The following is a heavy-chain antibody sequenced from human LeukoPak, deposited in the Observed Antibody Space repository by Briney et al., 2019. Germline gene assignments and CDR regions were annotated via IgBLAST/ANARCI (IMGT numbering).Heavy chain of an antibody. J-gene: IGHJ4*02. CDR3: ARGPNSFDY. V-gene: IGHV3-11*01. Sequence: GGSLRPSCTASGFTSIAYYMSWIRQAPGKGLEWVSYISSSGSTIYYAGSVKGRFTMSRDNAKNSLYLQMNSLRAEDTAVYYCARGPNSFDYWGQGTLVTVSS. CDR1: GFTSIAYY. CDR2: ISSSGSTI.